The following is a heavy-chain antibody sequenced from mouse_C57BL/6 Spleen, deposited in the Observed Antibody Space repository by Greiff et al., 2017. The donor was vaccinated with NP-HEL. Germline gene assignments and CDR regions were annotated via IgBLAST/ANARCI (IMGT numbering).Heavy chain of an antibody. V-gene: IGHV1-69*01. J-gene: IGHJ3*01. CDR2: IDPSDSYT. D-gene: IGHD4-1*01. CDR3: ARSGAWFAY. Sequence: VQLQQSGAELVMPGASVKLSCKASGYTFTSYWMHWVKQRPGQGLEWIGEIDPSDSYTNYNQKFKGKSTLTVDKSSSTAYMQLSSLTSEDSAVYYCARSGAWFAYWGQGTLVTVSA. CDR1: GYTFTSYW.